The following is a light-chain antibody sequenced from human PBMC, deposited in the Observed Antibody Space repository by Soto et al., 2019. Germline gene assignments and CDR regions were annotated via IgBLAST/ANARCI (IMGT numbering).Light chain of an antibody. Sequence: EIVMTQSPATLSVSPGERATLSCRASQSVSSNLAWYQQKPGQAPRLLIYGASTRATGIPARFSGSGSGTEFTLTMSSLQFEDFAVYYCQQYNNWPPSYTFGQGTKLEIK. CDR2: GAS. CDR3: QQYNNWPPSYT. V-gene: IGKV3-15*01. J-gene: IGKJ2*01. CDR1: QSVSSN.